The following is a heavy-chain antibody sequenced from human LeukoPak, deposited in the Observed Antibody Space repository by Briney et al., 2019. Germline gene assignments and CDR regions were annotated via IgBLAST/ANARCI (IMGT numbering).Heavy chain of an antibody. Sequence: PSETLSLTCAVYGGSFSGYYWSWIRQPPGKGLEWIGEINHSGSTNYNPSLKSRVTISVDTSKNQFSLKLSSVTAADTAVYYCARTRYYYGSRSYGAPYYFDYWGQGTLVTVSS. CDR2: INHSGST. CDR1: GGSFSGYY. CDR3: ARTRYYYGSRSYGAPYYFDY. V-gene: IGHV4-34*01. J-gene: IGHJ4*02. D-gene: IGHD3-10*01.